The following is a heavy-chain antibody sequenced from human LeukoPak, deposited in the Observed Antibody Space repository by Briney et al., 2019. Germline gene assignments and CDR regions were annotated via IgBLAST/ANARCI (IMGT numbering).Heavy chain of an antibody. CDR1: GFTFSSYA. J-gene: IGHJ6*02. CDR2: ISGSGGST. CDR3: AKDPLSPEYYYYYYGMDV. V-gene: IGHV3-23*01. D-gene: IGHD1-14*01. Sequence: PGGSLRLSCAASGFTFSSYAMSWVRQAPGKGLEWVSAISGSGGSTYYADSVKGRFTISRDNSKNTLYLQMNSLRAEDTAVYYCAKDPLSPEYYYYYYGMDVWRQGTTVTVSS.